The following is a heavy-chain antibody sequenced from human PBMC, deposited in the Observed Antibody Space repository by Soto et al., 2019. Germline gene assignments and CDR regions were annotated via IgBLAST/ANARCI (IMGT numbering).Heavy chain of an antibody. CDR2: ISTNNDAI. Sequence: GGSLRLSCAASGFSISDCSMNWVRRAPGKGLEWISYISTNNDAIYYADSVKGRFTISRDNAKSSLYLQMNSLRAEDTALYYCASVLGSRRSGSYPSYWGQGTLVTVSS. J-gene: IGHJ4*02. V-gene: IGHV3-48*01. CDR3: ASVLGSRRSGSYPSY. D-gene: IGHD3-10*01. CDR1: GFSISDCS.